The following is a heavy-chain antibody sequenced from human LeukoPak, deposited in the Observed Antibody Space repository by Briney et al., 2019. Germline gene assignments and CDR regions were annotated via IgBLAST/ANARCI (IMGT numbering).Heavy chain of an antibody. D-gene: IGHD3-10*01. CDR3: ARDVKGRRYYYMDV. J-gene: IGHJ6*03. CDR1: GFTFSSYS. Sequence: GGSLRLSCAASGFTFSSYSMNWVRQAPGKGLEWVSYISSSSSTIYYADSVKGRFTISRDNAKNSLYLQMNSLRAEDTAVYYCARDVKGRRYYYMDVWGKGTTVTVSS. V-gene: IGHV3-48*01. CDR2: ISSSSSTI.